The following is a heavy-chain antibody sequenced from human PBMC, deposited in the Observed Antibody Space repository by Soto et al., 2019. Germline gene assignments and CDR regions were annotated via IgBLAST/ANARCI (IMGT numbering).Heavy chain of an antibody. CDR1: GFTFSSYA. CDR3: ATEWGGFSGGCIIDY. J-gene: IGHJ4*02. CDR2: ITNGGGGRT. V-gene: IGHV3-23*01. Sequence: EVQLLESGGGLVQPGGSLRLSCAASGFTFSSYAMSWVRQAPGRGLEWVSSITNGGGGRTYYADSVRGRFPISRDNSKNTLYLQMNSLRAQHTAVYYCATEWGGFSGGCIIDYWGQGTLVTVSS. D-gene: IGHD6-19*01.